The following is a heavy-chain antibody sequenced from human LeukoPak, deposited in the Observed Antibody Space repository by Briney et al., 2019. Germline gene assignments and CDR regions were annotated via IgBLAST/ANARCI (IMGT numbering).Heavy chain of an antibody. CDR1: GDSVSSNSAT. CDR3: TRASGSDWFDS. V-gene: IGHV6-1*01. Sequence: SQTLSLTCAISGDSVSSNSATWNWMRQSPSRGLEWLGRTYYRSKWYNDYEVSVKSRITINPDTSENQFSLQLNSVTPEDTAVYYCTRASGSDWFDSWGQGTLVTVSS. D-gene: IGHD6-19*01. CDR2: TYYRSKWYN. J-gene: IGHJ5*01.